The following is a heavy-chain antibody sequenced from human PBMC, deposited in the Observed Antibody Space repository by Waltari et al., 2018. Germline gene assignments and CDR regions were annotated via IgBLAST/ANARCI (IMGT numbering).Heavy chain of an antibody. D-gene: IGHD2-15*01. Sequence: QLQLQESGPGLLKPSETLSLTCGVSGGSISNKYYSWAWIRQPPGQGLEWIGNIFYSGNAKYSPSLKSQVTISVDTSKNNFSLKLSSVTAADTAVYYCARLGYNNENYYIGFDYWGQGTLVTVSS. CDR3: ARLGYNNENYYIGFDY. V-gene: IGHV4-39*01. J-gene: IGHJ4*02. CDR2: IFYSGNA. CDR1: GGSISNKYYS.